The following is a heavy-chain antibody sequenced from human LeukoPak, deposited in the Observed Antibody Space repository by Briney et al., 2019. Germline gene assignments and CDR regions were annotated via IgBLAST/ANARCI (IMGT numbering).Heavy chain of an antibody. Sequence: PSETLSLTCTVSGYSISSGYYWSWIRQPPGKGLEWIGYIYYSGSTNYNPSLKSRVTISVDTSKNQFSLKLSSVTAADTAVYYCARVHGDYIHYYYMDVWGKGTTVTISS. V-gene: IGHV4-61*01. CDR2: IYYSGST. D-gene: IGHD4-17*01. CDR1: GYSISSGYY. J-gene: IGHJ6*03. CDR3: ARVHGDYIHYYYMDV.